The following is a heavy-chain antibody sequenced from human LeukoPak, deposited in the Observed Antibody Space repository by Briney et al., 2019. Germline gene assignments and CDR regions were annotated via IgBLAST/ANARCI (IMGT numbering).Heavy chain of an antibody. Sequence: GESLEISCKGSGYGFNIYWIGWVRQMPGKGLEWMGIIYPADSDTRYSPSFQGQVTISADKSISTAYLQWSSLKASDTAMYYCARRDGRAFDIWGQGTTVTVSS. CDR1: GYGFNIYW. CDR3: ARRDGRAFDI. J-gene: IGHJ3*02. D-gene: IGHD2-21*02. V-gene: IGHV5-51*01. CDR2: IYPADSDT.